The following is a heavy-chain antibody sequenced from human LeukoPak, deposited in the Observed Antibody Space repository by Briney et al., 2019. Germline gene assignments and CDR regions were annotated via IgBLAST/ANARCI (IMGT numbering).Heavy chain of an antibody. V-gene: IGHV3-11*01. J-gene: IGHJ3*02. CDR3: ARDWYYYDSSGYYRNNDAFDI. CDR2: ISSSGSTI. D-gene: IGHD3-22*01. CDR1: GFTFSDYY. Sequence: PGGSLRLSCAVSGFTFSDYYMSWIRQAPGKGLEWVSYISSSGSTIYYADSVKGRFTISRDNAKNSLYLQMNSLRAEDTAVYYCARDWYYYDSSGYYRNNDAFDIWGQGTMVTVSS.